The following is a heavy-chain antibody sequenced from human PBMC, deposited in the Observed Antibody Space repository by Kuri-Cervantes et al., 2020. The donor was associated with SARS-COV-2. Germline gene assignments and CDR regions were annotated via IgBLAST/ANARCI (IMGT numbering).Heavy chain of an antibody. CDR1: GFTFSSYW. V-gene: IGHV3-74*01. D-gene: IGHD3-22*01. CDR3: AKVSGDMYYYDSSGYLD. Sequence: GGSLRLSCAASGFTFSSYWMHWVRQAPGKGLVWVSRINSDGSSTSYADSVKGRFTISRDNSKNTLYLQMNSLRAEDTAVYYCAKVSGDMYYYDSSGYLDWGQGTLVTVSS. J-gene: IGHJ4*02. CDR2: INSDGSST.